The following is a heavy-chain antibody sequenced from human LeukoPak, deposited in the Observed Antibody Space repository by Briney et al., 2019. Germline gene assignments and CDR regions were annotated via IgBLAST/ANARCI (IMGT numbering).Heavy chain of an antibody. CDR3: VKDSEMATINAFDI. CDR1: GFTFSDYA. V-gene: IGHV3-64D*06. CDR2: ISSNGGST. J-gene: IGHJ3*02. Sequence: GGSLRLSCSASGFTFSDYAMHWVRQAPRKGLEYVSEISSNGGSTYYADSVKGRFTISRDNSKNTLYLQMSSMRAEDTAVYYCVKDSEMATINAFDIWGQGTMVTVSS. D-gene: IGHD5-24*01.